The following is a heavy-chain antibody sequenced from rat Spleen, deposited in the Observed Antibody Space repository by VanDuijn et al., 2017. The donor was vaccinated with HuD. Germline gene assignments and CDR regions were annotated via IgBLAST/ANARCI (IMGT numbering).Heavy chain of an antibody. J-gene: IGHJ2*01. CDR1: GFSLTSYT. V-gene: IGHV2-6*01. CDR2: ISSGGST. Sequence: QVQLKESGPGLVQPSQTLSLTCTVSGFSLTSYTVSWVRQPPGKGLEWIAAISSGGSTYYNSALKSRLSISRDPSKSQVFLKRNSLKTEDTAMYFCARWYGYNYFDYWGQGVMVTVSS. CDR3: ARWYGYNYFDY. D-gene: IGHD1-9*01.